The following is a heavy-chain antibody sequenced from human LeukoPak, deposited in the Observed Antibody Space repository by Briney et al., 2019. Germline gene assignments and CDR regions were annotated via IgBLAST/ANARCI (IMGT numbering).Heavy chain of an antibody. D-gene: IGHD2-21*02. J-gene: IGHJ6*03. Sequence: LSGGSLRLSCAASGFTVSSNYMSWFRQAPGKGLEWVSVIYSGGSKYYPDPVKGRFTISRDNSKNTLYLQMNSLRAKDTAVYYCALYCGGDCYSPLRRQSYYYYYMDVWGKGTTVTISS. CDR3: ALYCGGDCYSPLRRQSYYYYYMDV. CDR1: GFTVSSNY. V-gene: IGHV3-53*01. CDR2: IYSGGSK.